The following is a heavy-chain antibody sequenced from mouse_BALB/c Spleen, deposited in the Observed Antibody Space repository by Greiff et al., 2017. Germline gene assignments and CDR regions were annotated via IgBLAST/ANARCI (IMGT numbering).Heavy chain of an antibody. Sequence: EVKLMESGPGLVKPSQSLSLTCSVTGYSITSGYSWNWIRQFPGNKLEWMGYISYDGSNNYNPSLKNRISITRDTSKNQFFLKLNSVTTEDTATYYCARDDGYYAMDYWGQGTSVTVSS. CDR3: ARDDGYYAMDY. CDR2: ISYDGSN. D-gene: IGHD2-3*01. CDR1: GYSITSGYS. V-gene: IGHV3-6*02. J-gene: IGHJ4*01.